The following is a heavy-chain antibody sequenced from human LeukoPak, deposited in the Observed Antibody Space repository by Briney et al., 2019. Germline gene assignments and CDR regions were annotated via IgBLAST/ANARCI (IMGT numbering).Heavy chain of an antibody. CDR1: GYTLTELS. V-gene: IGHV1-24*01. Sequence: VASVKVSCKVSGYTLTELSMHWVRQAPGKGLEWMGGFDPEDGETIYAQKFQGRVTMTEDTSTDTAYMELSSLRSEDTAVYYCAIGRWSSGWSQGFDYFDYWGQGTLVTVSS. D-gene: IGHD6-19*01. J-gene: IGHJ4*02. CDR3: AIGRWSSGWSQGFDYFDY. CDR2: FDPEDGET.